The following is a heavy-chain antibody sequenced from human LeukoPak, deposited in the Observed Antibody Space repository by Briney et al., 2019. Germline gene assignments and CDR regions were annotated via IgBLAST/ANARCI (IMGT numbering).Heavy chain of an antibody. CDR1: GGSFSGYY. CDR3: ARVFVGYYYDSSGYYVDY. J-gene: IGHJ4*02. CDR2: INHSGST. Sequence: PSETLSLTCAVYGGSFSGYYWSWICQPPGKGLEWIGEINHSGSTNYNPSLKSRVTISVDTSKNQFSLKLSSVTAADTAVYYCARVFVGYYYDSSGYYVDYWGQGTLVTVSS. V-gene: IGHV4-34*01. D-gene: IGHD3-22*01.